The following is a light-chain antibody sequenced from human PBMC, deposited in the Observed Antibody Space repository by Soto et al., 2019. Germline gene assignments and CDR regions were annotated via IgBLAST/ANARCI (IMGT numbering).Light chain of an antibody. CDR3: QQLNSYPIT. V-gene: IGKV1-9*01. J-gene: IGKJ5*01. Sequence: DIQLTQSPSFLSASVGDSVTITCRASQGISSYLAWYQLKPGKAPNLLIYATSTLQSGVPSRFSGSESWTEFTLTISSVLPEDSATYYCQQLNSYPITFGQGTRLEIK. CDR2: ATS. CDR1: QGISSY.